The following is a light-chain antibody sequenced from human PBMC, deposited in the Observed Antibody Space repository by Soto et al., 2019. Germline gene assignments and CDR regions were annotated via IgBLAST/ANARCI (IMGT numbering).Light chain of an antibody. Sequence: EIVMTQSPATLSVSPGERATLSCRASQSVSSNLARYQQKPGQAPRLLIYGASTRATGIPARFSGSGSGTEFTLTISSLQSEDFAVYYCQQYNNWPPGTFGQGTKVDIK. J-gene: IGKJ1*01. CDR1: QSVSSN. CDR2: GAS. V-gene: IGKV3-15*01. CDR3: QQYNNWPPGT.